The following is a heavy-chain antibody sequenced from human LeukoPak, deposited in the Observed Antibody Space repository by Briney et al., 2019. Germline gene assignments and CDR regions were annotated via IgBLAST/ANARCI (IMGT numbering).Heavy chain of an antibody. Sequence: GGSLRLSCAASGFTFSSYGMHWVRQAPGKGLEWVAIISYDGSNKYSADSVKGRFTISRDNSQNILFLQMNSLRPEDTANYCAKHPGDFTGIVNYYYMDVWGKGTTVTVSS. J-gene: IGHJ6*03. V-gene: IGHV3-30*18. CDR2: ISYDGSNK. CDR1: GFTFSSYG. CDR3: AKHPGDFTGIVNYYYMDV. D-gene: IGHD1-26*01.